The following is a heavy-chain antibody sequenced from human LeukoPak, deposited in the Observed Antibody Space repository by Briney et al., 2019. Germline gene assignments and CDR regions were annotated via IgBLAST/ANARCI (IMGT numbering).Heavy chain of an antibody. J-gene: IGHJ4*02. V-gene: IGHV1-18*01. CDR1: GYTFITYG. CDR2: ISAYNGNT. CDR3: ARIYDTGSGNSNYFDY. D-gene: IGHD1-26*01. Sequence: ASVKASCKASGYTFITYGISWVRQAPGQGLEWMGWISAYNGNTNYAQKFQGRVTMTTDTSTSTAYMELRSLRSDDTAVYYCARIYDTGSGNSNYFDYWGQGTLVTVSS.